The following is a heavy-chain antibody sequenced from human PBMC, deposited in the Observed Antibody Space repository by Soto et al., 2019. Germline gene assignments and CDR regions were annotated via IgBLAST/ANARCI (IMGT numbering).Heavy chain of an antibody. J-gene: IGHJ3*02. CDR3: ARGLGYCSGGSCYDTRDAFDI. D-gene: IGHD2-15*01. V-gene: IGHV4-31*03. Sequence: QVQLQESGPGLVKPSQTLSLTCTVSGGSISSGGYYWSWIRQYPGKGLEWIGYIYYSGSTYYNPSLKSRVTISVDTSKNQFSLKLSSVTAADTAVYYCARGLGYCSGGSCYDTRDAFDIWGQGTMVTVSS. CDR2: IYYSGST. CDR1: GGSISSGGYY.